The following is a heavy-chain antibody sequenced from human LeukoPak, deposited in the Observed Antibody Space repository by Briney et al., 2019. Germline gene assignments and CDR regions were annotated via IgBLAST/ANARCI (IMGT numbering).Heavy chain of an antibody. V-gene: IGHV3-21*01. CDR3: ARDGITGTTLFHDYYNYGMDV. CDR1: GFTFSSYS. J-gene: IGHJ6*02. D-gene: IGHD1-7*01. Sequence: GGSLRLSCAASGFTFSSYSMNWVRQAPGKGLEWVSSISSSSSYIYYADSVKGRFTISRDNAKNSLYLQMNSLRAEDTAVYYCARDGITGTTLFHDYYNYGMDVWGQGTTVTVSS. CDR2: ISSSSSYI.